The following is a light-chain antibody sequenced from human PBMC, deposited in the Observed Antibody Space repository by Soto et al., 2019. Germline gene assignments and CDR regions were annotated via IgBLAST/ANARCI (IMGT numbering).Light chain of an antibody. Sequence: EVVLTQSPGTLSLSPGERATLSCRASQSVGIHLAWYQQKPGRAPRLLIYEASNRATGIPARFSGSGSGTGFVLTISSLEPEDFAVYYCQQCYNWPPLTFGGGTKVEIK. CDR3: QQCYNWPPLT. CDR2: EAS. V-gene: IGKV3-11*01. J-gene: IGKJ4*01. CDR1: QSVGIH.